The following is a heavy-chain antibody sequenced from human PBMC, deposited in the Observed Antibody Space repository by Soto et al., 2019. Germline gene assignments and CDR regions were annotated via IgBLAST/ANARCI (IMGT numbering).Heavy chain of an antibody. J-gene: IGHJ4*02. CDR1: GFPFNSYG. CDR2: ISYDGTHK. CDR3: AKDRRGSSGYDSSRGSGWYGSFEY. V-gene: IGHV3-30*18. Sequence: QVLLVESGGGVVQPGRSLRLSCAASGFPFNSYGMHWLRQAPGKGLEWVAIISYDGTHKDYTDSVKGRFTISRDNSKNTAYLQMDSLRAEETAVYYCAKDRRGSSGYDSSRGSGWYGSFEYWGQGTLVTVSS. D-gene: IGHD5-12*01.